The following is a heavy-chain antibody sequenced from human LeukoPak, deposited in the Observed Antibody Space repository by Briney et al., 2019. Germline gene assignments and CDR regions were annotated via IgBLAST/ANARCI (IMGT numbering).Heavy chain of an antibody. CDR2: ISSSGST. J-gene: IGHJ3*02. Sequence: PSETLSLTCTVSGESLSRGDYYSSWIRQPAGKGLEWIGRISSSGSTNYNPSLKSRVTISVDTSKTQFSLKLSTVSAADTAVYFCARGPYFYDISGAFDIWGQGTMVTVSS. CDR1: GESLSRGDYY. V-gene: IGHV4-61*02. D-gene: IGHD3-22*01. CDR3: ARGPYFYDISGAFDI.